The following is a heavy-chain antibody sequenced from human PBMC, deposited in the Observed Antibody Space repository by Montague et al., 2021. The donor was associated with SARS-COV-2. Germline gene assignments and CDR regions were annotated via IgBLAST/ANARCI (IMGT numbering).Heavy chain of an antibody. CDR2: INHSGST. V-gene: IGHV4-34*01. D-gene: IGHD3-22*01. CDR1: GGSFSGYY. CDR3: ARGEVGIIIIVVAVPGRFDP. J-gene: IGHJ5*02. Sequence: SETLSLTCAVYGGSFSGYYWSWIRQPPGKGLEWIGEINHSGSTNYNPSLKSRVTISVDTSKNQFSLKLSSVTAADTAVYYCARGEVGIIIIVVAVPGRFDPGGQGTLVTVSS.